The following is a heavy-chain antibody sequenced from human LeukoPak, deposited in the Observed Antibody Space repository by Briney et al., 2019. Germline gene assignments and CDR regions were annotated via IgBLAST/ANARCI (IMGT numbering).Heavy chain of an antibody. CDR3: ARPSSSWYAEYFQH. CDR2: ISYDGSNK. Sequence: PGRSLRLSCAASGFTFSSYAMHWVRQAPGKGLEWVAVISYDGSNKYYADSVKGRFTISRDNSKNTLYLQMNSLRAEDTAVYYCARPSSSWYAEYFQHWGQGTLVTVSS. J-gene: IGHJ1*01. D-gene: IGHD6-13*01. V-gene: IGHV3-30*04. CDR1: GFTFSSYA.